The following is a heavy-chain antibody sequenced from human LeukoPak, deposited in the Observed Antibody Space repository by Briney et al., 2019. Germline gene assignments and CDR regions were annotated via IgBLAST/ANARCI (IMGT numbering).Heavy chain of an antibody. CDR3: ARTSRPGWFDP. Sequence: TSETLSLTCTVSGGSISSYCWSWIRQPAGKGLEWIGRIYTSGSTNYNPSLKSRVTMSVDTSKNQFSLKLSSVTAADTAVYYCARTSRPGWFDPWGQGTLVTVSS. J-gene: IGHJ5*02. V-gene: IGHV4-4*07. CDR1: GGSISSYC. CDR2: IYTSGST.